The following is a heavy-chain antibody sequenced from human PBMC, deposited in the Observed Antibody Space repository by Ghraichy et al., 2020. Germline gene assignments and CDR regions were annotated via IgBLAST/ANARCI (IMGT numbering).Heavy chain of an antibody. Sequence: GESLNISCAASGFTFSNYALSWVRQAPGKGLEWVSAISSSSGATTHYADSVRGRFTISRDNSKNTLYLQMSSLRDEDTAVYYCAKYHSSGYYPFFDYWGQGTLVTVSS. J-gene: IGHJ4*02. CDR3: AKYHSSGYYPFFDY. CDR1: GFTFSNYA. V-gene: IGHV3-23*01. D-gene: IGHD3-22*01. CDR2: ISSSSGATT.